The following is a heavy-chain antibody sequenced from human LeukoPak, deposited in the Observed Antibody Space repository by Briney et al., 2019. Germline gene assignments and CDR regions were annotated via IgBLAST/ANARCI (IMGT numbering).Heavy chain of an antibody. V-gene: IGHV3-23*01. CDR2: VSASDGGT. D-gene: IGHD6-19*01. CDR3: AKFALQSDPFDY. Sequence: PGGSLRLSCAVSGFIFRSHAMNWVRQAPGKGMEWVSTVSASDGGTFYAESVKGRFTISRDNSKNTLYLQMNSLRGEDTAIYYCAKFALQSDPFDYWGQGSLVTVSS. CDR1: GFIFRSHA. J-gene: IGHJ4*02.